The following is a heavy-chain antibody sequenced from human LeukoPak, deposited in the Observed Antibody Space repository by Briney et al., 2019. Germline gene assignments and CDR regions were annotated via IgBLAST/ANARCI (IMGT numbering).Heavy chain of an antibody. J-gene: IGHJ5*02. CDR2: IYYSGST. V-gene: IGHV4-59*01. CDR1: GGSISIYY. D-gene: IGHD3-22*01. CDR3: VRERDYYDSSGYLNWFDP. Sequence: SETLSLTCTVSGGSISIYYWSWIRQPPGKGLEWIGYIYYSGSTNYNPSLKSRVTISADTSKNQFSLKLSSVTAADTAVYYCVRERDYYDSSGYLNWFDPWGQGTLVTVSS.